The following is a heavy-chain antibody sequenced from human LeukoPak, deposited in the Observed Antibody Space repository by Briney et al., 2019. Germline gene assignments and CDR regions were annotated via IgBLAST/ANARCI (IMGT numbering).Heavy chain of an antibody. V-gene: IGHV3-33*01. D-gene: IGHD2-2*01. CDR3: AAEYGTKGEYFQH. CDR1: GFTFSSYG. CDR2: IWYDGSNK. Sequence: GRSLRLSCAASGFTFSSYGMHWARQAPGKGLEWVAVIWYDGSNKYYADSVKGRFTISRDNSKNTLYLQMNSLRAEDTAVYYCAAEYGTKGEYFQHWGQGTLVTVSS. J-gene: IGHJ1*01.